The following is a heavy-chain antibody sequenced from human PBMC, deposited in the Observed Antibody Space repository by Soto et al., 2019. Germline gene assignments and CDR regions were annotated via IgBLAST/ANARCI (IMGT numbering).Heavy chain of an antibody. J-gene: IGHJ3*02. CDR1: GFTVSSNY. Sequence: GGSLRLSCAASGFTVSSNYMSWVRQAPGKGLEWVSVIYSGIATHYADSVKGRFTISRDNSKYTVYLQMNSLRAEDTAVYYCARDRSDSSRADSFDIWGQGTMVTVSS. CDR2: IYSGIAT. V-gene: IGHV3-53*01. CDR3: ARDRSDSSRADSFDI. D-gene: IGHD6-25*01.